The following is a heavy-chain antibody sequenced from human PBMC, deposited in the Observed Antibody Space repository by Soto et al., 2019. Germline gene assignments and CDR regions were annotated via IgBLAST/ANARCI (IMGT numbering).Heavy chain of an antibody. V-gene: IGHV3-23*01. J-gene: IGHJ4*02. CDR1: GFTFSTYA. D-gene: IGHD6-19*01. CDR3: AKETGGTFGITVASYFHY. Sequence: EVQLLESGGGSTQPGGSLRLSCAVSGFTFSTYAMNWVRQAPGKGLEWVSTISGSGGTTYYADSVKGRFTISRDNSRNTLYLQMNGLTAEDTAVYFCAKETGGTFGITVASYFHYWGQGTLVTVSS. CDR2: ISGSGGTT.